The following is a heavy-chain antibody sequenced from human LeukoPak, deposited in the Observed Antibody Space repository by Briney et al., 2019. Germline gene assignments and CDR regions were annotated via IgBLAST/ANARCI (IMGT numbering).Heavy chain of an antibody. J-gene: IGHJ4*02. CDR3: ARHSAVAYFDY. CDR2: ISKEGTKK. V-gene: IGHV3-30*01. CDR1: GVTFSSHT. Sequence: GRSLRLACAASGVTFSSHTMHWVRQAPGKGLEWGAVISKEGTKKHYADSVKGRLLISRDNSKNTIYLQMNSLRLDDTAVYYCARHSAVAYFDYWGQGTLVTVSS. D-gene: IGHD6-19*01.